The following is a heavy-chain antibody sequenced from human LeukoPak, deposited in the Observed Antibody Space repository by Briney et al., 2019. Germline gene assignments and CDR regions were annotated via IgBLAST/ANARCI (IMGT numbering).Heavy chain of an antibody. D-gene: IGHD1-26*01. CDR2: INHSGST. V-gene: IGHV4-34*01. Sequence: KSSETLSLTCAVYGGSFSGYYWSWIRQPPGKGLEWIGEINHSGSTNYNPSLKSRVTISVDTSKNQFSLKLSSVTAADTAVYYCARDTGSGSYSYWGQGTLVTVSS. CDR3: ARDTGSGSYSY. J-gene: IGHJ4*02. CDR1: GGSFSGYY.